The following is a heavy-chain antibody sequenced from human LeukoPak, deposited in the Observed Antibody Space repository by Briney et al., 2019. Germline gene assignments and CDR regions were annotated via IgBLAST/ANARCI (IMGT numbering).Heavy chain of an antibody. Sequence: PSETLSLTCTVSRGSIIRYYWSWIRQPPGKGLEWIGYIDNSGNTNSNPSLKSRVTMSVDTSKNQFSLKLSSVIAADTPEYYCARGRITIFGVVIPHFDNWGQGTLVTVSS. J-gene: IGHJ4*02. CDR1: RGSIIRYY. CDR2: IDNSGNT. D-gene: IGHD3-3*01. CDR3: ARGRITIFGVVIPHFDN. V-gene: IGHV4-59*01.